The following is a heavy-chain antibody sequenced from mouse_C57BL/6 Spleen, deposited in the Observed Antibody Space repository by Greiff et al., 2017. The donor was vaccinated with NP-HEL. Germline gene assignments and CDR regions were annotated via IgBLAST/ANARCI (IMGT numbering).Heavy chain of an antibody. J-gene: IGHJ3*01. CDR2: IYPSDSET. Sequence: QVQLQQPGAELVRPGSSVKLSCKASGYTFTSYWMDWVKQRPGQGLEWIGNIYPSDSETHYNQKFKDKATLTVDKSSSTAYMQLSSLTSEDSAVYYCARPGDYYGRNWFAYWGLGTLVTVSA. V-gene: IGHV1-61*01. CDR3: ARPGDYYGRNWFAY. CDR1: GYTFTSYW. D-gene: IGHD1-1*01.